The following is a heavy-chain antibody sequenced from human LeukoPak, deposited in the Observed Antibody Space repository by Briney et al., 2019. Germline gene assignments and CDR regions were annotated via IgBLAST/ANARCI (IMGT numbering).Heavy chain of an antibody. CDR1: GGSISSYY. Sequence: PSETLSLTCTVSGGSISSYYWSWIRQPPGKGLEWIGYIHYSGSTNYNPSLKSRVTISVDTSKNQFSLKLSFVTAADTAVYFCARDPSSYYYGMDVWGQGTTVTVSS. D-gene: IGHD6-6*01. CDR2: IHYSGST. V-gene: IGHV4-59*01. J-gene: IGHJ6*02. CDR3: ARDPSSYYYGMDV.